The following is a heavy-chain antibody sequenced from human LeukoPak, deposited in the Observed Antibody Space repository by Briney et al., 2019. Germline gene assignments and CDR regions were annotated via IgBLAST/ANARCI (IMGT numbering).Heavy chain of an antibody. CDR3: ARLKKYGGDDGAFDY. Sequence: SETLSLTCTVSGGSISSYYWSWIRQPAGKGLEWIGRIYTSGSNNYHPSLRSRVTMSVDTPKNQFSLKLRSVPAADTAVYYFARLKKYGGDDGAFDYWGQGTLGTVSS. D-gene: IGHD4-23*01. CDR1: GGSISSYY. V-gene: IGHV4-4*07. CDR2: IYTSGSN. J-gene: IGHJ4*02.